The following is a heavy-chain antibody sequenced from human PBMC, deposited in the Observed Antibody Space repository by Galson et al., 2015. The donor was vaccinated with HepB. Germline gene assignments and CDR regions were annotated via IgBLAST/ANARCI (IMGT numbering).Heavy chain of an antibody. V-gene: IGHV2-5*02. D-gene: IGHD3-22*01. CDR3: THSRTFYYDSSHYFHSLVTPQIDY. Sequence: PALVKPTQTLTLTCTFSGFSLTTNGVGVGWIRQPPGKALEWLALIYWDDDKRYSPSLKSRLTITKDTPKNQVVLTLINMDPVDTATYYCTHSRTFYYDSSHYFHSLVTPQIDYWGQGALVTVSS. CDR2: IYWDDDK. CDR1: GFSLTTNGVG. J-gene: IGHJ4*02.